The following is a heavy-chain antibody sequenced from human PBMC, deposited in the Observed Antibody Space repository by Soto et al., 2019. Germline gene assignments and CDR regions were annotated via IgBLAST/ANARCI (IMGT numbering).Heavy chain of an antibody. J-gene: IGHJ6*02. CDR2: ISYDGSNK. CDR1: GFTFSSYA. V-gene: IGHV3-30-3*01. CDR3: ARDFGYCISTSCYVGGGYHYYGMDV. D-gene: IGHD2-2*01. Sequence: QVQLVESGGGVVQPGRSLRLSCAASGFTFSSYAMHWVRQAPGKGLEWVAVISYDGSNKYYADSVKGRFTISRDNSKNTLYLQMNSLRAEDTAVYYCARDFGYCISTSCYVGGGYHYYGMDVWGQGTTVTVSS.